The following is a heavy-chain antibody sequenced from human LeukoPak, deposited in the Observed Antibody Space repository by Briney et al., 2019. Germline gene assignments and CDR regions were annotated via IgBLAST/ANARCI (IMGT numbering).Heavy chain of an antibody. CDR2: ISGDGGNT. J-gene: IGHJ4*02. V-gene: IGHV3-23*01. Sequence: GGSLRLSCAASRFTFSSYAMSWVRQAPGKGLEWVSAISGDGGNTYYADSVKGRFTISRDNSKNTLYLQVNSLRAEDTAVYYCAACYYDSSGYDLRFYWGQGTLVTVSS. CDR3: AACYYDSSGYDLRFY. D-gene: IGHD3-22*01. CDR1: RFTFSSYA.